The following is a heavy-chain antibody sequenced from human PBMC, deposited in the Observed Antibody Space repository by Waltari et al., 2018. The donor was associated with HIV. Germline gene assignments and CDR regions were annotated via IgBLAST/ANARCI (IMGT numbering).Heavy chain of an antibody. Sequence: EEQLVESGGGLVQPGRSLRLSCAASGFTFDKYAFHWVRQVPGKGLEWVSGISWKSGSILYAASVKGRFTISRDNAENSLYLQMNSLEAEDSALYYCARDRGSGNGWNYYGMDVWGQGATVTVSS. D-gene: IGHD3-10*01. CDR3: ARDRGSGNGWNYYGMDV. J-gene: IGHJ6*02. CDR1: GFTFDKYA. V-gene: IGHV3-9*01. CDR2: ISWKSGSI.